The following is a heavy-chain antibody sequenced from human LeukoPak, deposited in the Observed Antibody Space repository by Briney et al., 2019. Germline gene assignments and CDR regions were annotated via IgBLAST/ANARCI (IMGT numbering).Heavy chain of an antibody. J-gene: IGHJ6*03. CDR1: GTTFSSYA. Sequence: GGSLRLSCAASGTTFSSYAMSWVRQAPGKGLEWVSAISGSGGSTYYADSVKGRFSISRDNSKNTLYLQMNSVRAEDTAVYYCAKVGFPGTILSYYYMDVWGKGTTVTVSS. CDR3: AKVGFPGTILSYYYMDV. CDR2: ISGSGGST. V-gene: IGHV3-23*01. D-gene: IGHD3-3*01.